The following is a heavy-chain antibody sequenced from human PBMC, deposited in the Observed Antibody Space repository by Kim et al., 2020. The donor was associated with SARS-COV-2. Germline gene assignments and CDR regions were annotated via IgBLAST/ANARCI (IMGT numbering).Heavy chain of an antibody. J-gene: IGHJ4*02. CDR3: ARVRDSSGPKFDY. V-gene: IGHV1-2*02. D-gene: IGHD3-22*01. Sequence: NDAQKFQGRVTMTRDTSISTAYMELSRLRSDDTAVYYCARVRDSSGPKFDYWGQGTLVTVSS.